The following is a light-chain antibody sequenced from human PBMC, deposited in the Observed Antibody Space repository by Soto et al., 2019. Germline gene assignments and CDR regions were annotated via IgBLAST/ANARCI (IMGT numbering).Light chain of an antibody. CDR2: SDD. J-gene: IGLJ2*01. CDR1: SSNIGSKT. CDR3: ATWDDSLNGL. V-gene: IGLV1-44*01. Sequence: QSVLTQPPSASGTPGQRVTISCSGSSSNIGSKTVNWYQQLPGMAPKLLIYSDDQRPSGVPDRFSGSKSGTSASLAISGLQSEDEADYYCATWDDSLNGLFGGGTQLTV.